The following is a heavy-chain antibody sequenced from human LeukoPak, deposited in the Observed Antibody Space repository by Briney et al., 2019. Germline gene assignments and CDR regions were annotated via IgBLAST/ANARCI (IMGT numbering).Heavy chain of an antibody. CDR2: ISSSSTTI. J-gene: IGHJ6*03. V-gene: IGHV3-48*04. Sequence: PGGSLRLSCAASGFTFSSYSMNWVRQAPGKGLEWVSYISSSSTTIYYADSVKGRFTVSRDNAKNSLYLQMNSLRAEDTAVFYCARVDREGFNSHYYYYMDVWGKGTTVTVSS. D-gene: IGHD5-24*01. CDR3: ARVDREGFNSHYYYYMDV. CDR1: GFTFSSYS.